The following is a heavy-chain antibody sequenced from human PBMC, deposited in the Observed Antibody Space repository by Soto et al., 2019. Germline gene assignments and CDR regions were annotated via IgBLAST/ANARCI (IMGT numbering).Heavy chain of an antibody. CDR2: IIPILGIA. J-gene: IGHJ3*02. V-gene: IGHV1-69*02. CDR1: GGTFSTYS. D-gene: IGHD2-21*01. CDR3: TIGSWSGEVFDI. Sequence: QVQLVQSGAEVKKPGSSVKVSCKASGGTFSTYSMFWVRQAPGQGLEWMGRIIPILGIANYAQKFQGRVTITADKSTSTAYMELSSLRSEDTALYYCTIGSWSGEVFDIWGQGTRVTVSS.